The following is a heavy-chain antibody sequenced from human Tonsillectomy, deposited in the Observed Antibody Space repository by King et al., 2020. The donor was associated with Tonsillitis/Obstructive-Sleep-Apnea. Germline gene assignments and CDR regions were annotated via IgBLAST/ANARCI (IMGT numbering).Heavy chain of an antibody. V-gene: IGHV4-39*01. D-gene: IGHD6-13*01. Sequence: QLQESGPGLVKPSETLSLTCTVSAGSISSSDYYWGWIRQPPGKGLEWIGTIYYSGTTYYNPSLESRVTISVDTSMNQFSLKLSSVTAADTAMYYCARQHQLVMQYYYYYMDVWGEGTTVTVSS. CDR1: AGSISSSDYY. CDR3: ARQHQLVMQYYYYYMDV. J-gene: IGHJ6*03. CDR2: IYYSGTT.